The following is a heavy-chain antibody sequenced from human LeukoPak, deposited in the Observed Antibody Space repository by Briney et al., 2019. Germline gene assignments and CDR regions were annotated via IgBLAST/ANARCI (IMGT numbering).Heavy chain of an antibody. CDR3: AREGGLRTYYFDY. J-gene: IGHJ4*02. CDR1: GFTFSSYG. V-gene: IGHV3-30*02. D-gene: IGHD4-17*01. CDR2: IRYDGSNK. Sequence: GGSLRLSCVASGFTFSSYGMHWVRQAPGKGLEWVAFIRYDGSNKYYADSVKGRFTISRDNSKNTLYLQMNSLRAEDTAVYYCAREGGLRTYYFDYWGQGTLVTVSS.